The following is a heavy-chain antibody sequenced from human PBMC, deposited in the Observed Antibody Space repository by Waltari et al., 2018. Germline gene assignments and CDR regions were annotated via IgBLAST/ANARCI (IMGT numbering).Heavy chain of an antibody. CDR1: GYTFTGYY. D-gene: IGHD4-17*01. J-gene: IGHJ6*02. CDR2: SNPNSGGT. CDR3: ARRDSTTAYYYYYYGMDV. Sequence: QVQLVQSGAEVKKPGASVKVSCKASGYTFTGYYMHWVRQAPGQGLEWMGWSNPNSGGTNYAQKFQGRVTMTRDTSISTAYMELSRLRSDDTAVYYCARRDSTTAYYYYYYGMDVWGQGTTVTVSS. V-gene: IGHV1-2*02.